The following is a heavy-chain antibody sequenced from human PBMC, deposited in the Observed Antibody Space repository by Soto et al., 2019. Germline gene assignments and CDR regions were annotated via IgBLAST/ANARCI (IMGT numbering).Heavy chain of an antibody. CDR1: GFTFDDYA. V-gene: IGHV3-20*04. J-gene: IGHJ6*02. D-gene: IGHD6-13*01. Sequence: EVQLVESGGGVVRPGGSLRLSCAASGFTFDDYAMSWVRQAPGTGLEWVSGVYWNGGGTGYADSARGRFTISRDNAKNSLFLQMNSLRAEDTPLYYCARAGYSSSWHTRYFYCGLDVWGQGTPVTVSS. CDR3: ARAGYSSSWHTRYFYCGLDV. CDR2: VYWNGGGT.